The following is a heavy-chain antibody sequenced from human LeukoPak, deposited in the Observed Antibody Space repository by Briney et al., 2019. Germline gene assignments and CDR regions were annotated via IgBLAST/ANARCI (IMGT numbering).Heavy chain of an antibody. Sequence: LSGGSLRLSCAASGFTFSSYAMSWVRQAPGKGLEWVSAISGSGGSTYYADSVKGRFTISRDNSKNTLYLQMNSLRAEDTAVYYCAKDQQLWLPEHYSDYWGQGTLVTVSS. D-gene: IGHD5-18*01. CDR1: GFTFSSYA. V-gene: IGHV3-23*01. CDR2: ISGSGGST. CDR3: AKDQQLWLPEHYSDY. J-gene: IGHJ4*02.